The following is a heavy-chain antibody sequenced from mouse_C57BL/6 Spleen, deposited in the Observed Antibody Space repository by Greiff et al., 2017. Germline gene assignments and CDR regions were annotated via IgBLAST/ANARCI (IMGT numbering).Heavy chain of an antibody. J-gene: IGHJ2*01. D-gene: IGHD2-5*01. Sequence: QVQLQQPGAELVKPGASVKLSCKASGYTFTSYWMHWVKQRPGRGLEWIGRIEPNSGGTKYNEKFKSKATLTVDKPSSTAYMQLSSLTSEDSAVYYCARSVNSNYFDYWGQGTTLTVSS. CDR1: GYTFTSYW. V-gene: IGHV1-72*01. CDR2: IEPNSGGT. CDR3: ARSVNSNYFDY.